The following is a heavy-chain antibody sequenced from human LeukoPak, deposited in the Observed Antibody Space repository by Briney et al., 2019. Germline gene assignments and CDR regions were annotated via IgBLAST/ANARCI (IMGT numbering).Heavy chain of an antibody. D-gene: IGHD1-26*01. Sequence: PSETLSLTCTVSGGSISSYYWSWIRQPPGKGLEWIGYIYYSGSTNYNPSLKSRATISVDTSKNQFSLKLSSVTAADTAVYYCARVEEGAPGYWGQGTLVTVSS. V-gene: IGHV4-59*01. J-gene: IGHJ4*02. CDR3: ARVEEGAPGY. CDR2: IYYSGST. CDR1: GGSISSYY.